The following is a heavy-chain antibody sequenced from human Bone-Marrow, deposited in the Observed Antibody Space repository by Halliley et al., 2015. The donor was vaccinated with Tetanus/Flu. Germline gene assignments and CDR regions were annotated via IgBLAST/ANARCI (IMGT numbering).Heavy chain of an antibody. D-gene: IGHD6-19*01. Sequence: SLRLSCAASGFTFNYLAMHWVRQAPGKGLEWLAVVSTAGGNTYHADSVKGRFTISRDNAENRLHLHMNGLRLNDTAVYYCARDPRGWYEIDPWGQGALGTVS. J-gene: IGHJ5*02. CDR3: ARDPRGWYEIDP. CDR2: VSTAGGNT. CDR1: GFTFNYLA. V-gene: IGHV3-30-3*01.